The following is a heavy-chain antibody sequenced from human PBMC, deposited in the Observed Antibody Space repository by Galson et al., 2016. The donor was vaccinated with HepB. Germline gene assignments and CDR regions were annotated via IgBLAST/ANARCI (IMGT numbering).Heavy chain of an antibody. D-gene: IGHD2/OR15-2a*01. V-gene: IGHV3-30*18. CDR2: DSVHGGRK. CDR3: AKRNEYCPPVGCSVDY. CDR1: GFTFNKYG. J-gene: IGHJ4*02. Sequence: SLRLSCAASGFTFNKYGMHWVRQAPGKGLEWVAADSVHGGRKWYADSVKGRFTISRDNPNHMQFLQMSSLRADDTAVYYCAKRNEYCPPVGCSVDYWGQGTLVSVSS.